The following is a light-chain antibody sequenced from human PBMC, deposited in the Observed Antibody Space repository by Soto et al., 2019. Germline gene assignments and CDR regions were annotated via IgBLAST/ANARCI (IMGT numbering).Light chain of an antibody. Sequence: QSVLTQPPSVSGAPGQRVTISCTGSSSNIGAGYDVHWYQQLPGTAPKLLIYGNSNRPSGVPDRFSGSTSGTSASLAINGLQAEDEADYYCQSYASSLSGSVFGGGTKLTVL. CDR1: SSNIGAGYD. V-gene: IGLV1-40*01. CDR2: GNS. CDR3: QSYASSLSGSV. J-gene: IGLJ3*02.